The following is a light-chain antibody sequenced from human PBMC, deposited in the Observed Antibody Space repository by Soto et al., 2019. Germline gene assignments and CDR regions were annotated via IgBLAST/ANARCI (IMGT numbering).Light chain of an antibody. CDR3: AVWEDNLKGL. CDR1: RSNIGGNA. J-gene: IGLJ2*01. CDR2: AND. V-gene: IGLV1-44*01. Sequence: QPVLTQPPSMSGTPGQRVTISCSGSRSNIGGNAVTWYQQVPGTAPRLLIYANDQRPSGVSDRFSGSKSATSASLAISGLQSEDEADYYCAVWEDNLKGLFGGGTQLTVL.